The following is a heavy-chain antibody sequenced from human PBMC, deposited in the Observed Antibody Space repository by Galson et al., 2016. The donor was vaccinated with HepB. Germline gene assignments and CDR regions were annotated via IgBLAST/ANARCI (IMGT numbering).Heavy chain of an antibody. CDR2: IKKDGGEI. J-gene: IGHJ2*01. CDR1: GFTLGNYW. V-gene: IGHV3-7*04. CDR3: TRNFDL. Sequence: SLRLSCAASGFTLGNYWMNWARQAPGKGLEWLANIKKDGGEINYVDSVKGRFTISRDNAKNSLYLQINSLRAEDTALYYCTRNFDLWGRGTQVTVSS.